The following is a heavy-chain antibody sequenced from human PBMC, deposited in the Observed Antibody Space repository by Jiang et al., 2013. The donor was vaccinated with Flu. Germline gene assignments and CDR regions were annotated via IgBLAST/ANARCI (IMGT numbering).Heavy chain of an antibody. V-gene: IGHV1-8*01. CDR3: ATPLLISAYVRGVIITPYAFDI. J-gene: IGHJ3*02. CDR2: MNPNSGNT. Sequence: GAEVKKPGASVKVSCKASGYTFTSYDINWVRQATGQGLEWMGWMNPNSGNTGYAQKFQGRVTMTRNTSISTAYMELSSLRSEDTAVYYCATPLLISAYVRGVIITPYAFDIWGQGTMVTVSS. D-gene: IGHD3-10*02. CDR1: GYTFTSYD.